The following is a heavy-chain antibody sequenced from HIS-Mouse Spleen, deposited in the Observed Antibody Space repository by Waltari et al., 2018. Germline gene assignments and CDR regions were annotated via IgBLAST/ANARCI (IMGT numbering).Heavy chain of an antibody. CDR2: IYYSGRT. V-gene: IGHV4-39*07. J-gene: IGHJ2*01. CDR1: GGSISSSSYY. Sequence: QLQLQESGPGLVKPSETLSLTCTVSGGSISSSSYYWGWIRQPPGKGLEWIGSIYYSGRTYYNPCLKSRVTITVDTSKNQFSLKLGSVTAGDTAVYYCAREVPYSSSWYDWYFDLWGRGTLVTVSS. D-gene: IGHD6-13*01. CDR3: AREVPYSSSWYDWYFDL.